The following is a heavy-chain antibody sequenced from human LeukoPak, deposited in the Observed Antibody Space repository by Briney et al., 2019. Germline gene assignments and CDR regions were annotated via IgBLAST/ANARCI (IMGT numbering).Heavy chain of an antibody. Sequence: ASVKASCKASGHTFTNYHVHWVRQAPGQGLEWVGIINPRTGSTTYAQMLQGRVTMTRDTSSNTVYMEMSSLRSEDTAVYYCARDSLGYTYGYSTYLDPWGQGTLVTVSS. CDR3: ARDSLGYTYGYSTYLDP. J-gene: IGHJ5*02. V-gene: IGHV1-46*04. CDR2: INPRTGST. D-gene: IGHD5-18*01. CDR1: GHTFTNYH.